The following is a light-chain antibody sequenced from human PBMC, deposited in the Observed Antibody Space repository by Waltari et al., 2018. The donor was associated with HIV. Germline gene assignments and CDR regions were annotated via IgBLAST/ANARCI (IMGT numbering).Light chain of an antibody. CDR1: SSNIGNNA. CDR2: YDD. CDR3: AAWDDSLNGYV. V-gene: IGLV1-36*01. J-gene: IGLJ1*01. Sequence: QSVLTQPPSVSEAPRQRVTISCSGSSSNIGNNAVSWYQQLPGKAPKPLTFYDDPLPGVVSALFSYSKSGTSASLAISGLQSEDEADYYCAAWDDSLNGYVFGTGTQVTV.